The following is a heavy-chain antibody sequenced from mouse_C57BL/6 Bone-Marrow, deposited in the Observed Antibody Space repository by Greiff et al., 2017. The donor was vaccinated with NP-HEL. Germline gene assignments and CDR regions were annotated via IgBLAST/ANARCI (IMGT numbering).Heavy chain of an antibody. CDR3: TSRYYGSFYYAMDY. Sequence: VQLQQSGAELVRPGASVKLSCTASGFNIKDDYMHWVKQRPEQGLEWIGWIDPENGDTEYASKFQGKATITADTSSNTAYLQLSSLTSEDTAVDYCTSRYYGSFYYAMDYWGQGTTVTVSS. J-gene: IGHJ4*01. V-gene: IGHV14-4*01. CDR1: GFNIKDDY. D-gene: IGHD1-1*01. CDR2: IDPENGDT.